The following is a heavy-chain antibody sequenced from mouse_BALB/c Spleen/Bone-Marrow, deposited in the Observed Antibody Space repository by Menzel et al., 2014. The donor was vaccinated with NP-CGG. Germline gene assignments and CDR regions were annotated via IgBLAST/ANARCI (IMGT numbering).Heavy chain of an antibody. Sequence: EVQLVESGGGLVQPGGSLKLSCAASGFDFSGFWMSWVRQAPGRGLEWIGEINPDSNTINYSPSLKDKFIISRDNAKNTLYLQMSKVRSADTALYYCARLGYYGSFAYWGQGTLVTVSA. CDR3: ARLGYYGSFAY. D-gene: IGHD1-2*01. CDR2: INPDSNTI. V-gene: IGHV4-1*02. CDR1: GFDFSGFW. J-gene: IGHJ3*01.